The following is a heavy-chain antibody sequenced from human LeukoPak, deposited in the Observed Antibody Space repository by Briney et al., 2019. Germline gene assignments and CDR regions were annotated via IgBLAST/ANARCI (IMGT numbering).Heavy chain of an antibody. D-gene: IGHD3-10*01. CDR2: IYYSGST. J-gene: IGHJ4*02. Sequence: PSETLSLTCTVSGGSISSSSYYWGWIRRPPGKGLEWIGSIYYSGSTYYNPSLKSRVTISVDTSKNQFSLKLSSVTAADTAVYYCARGGVLLWFGELFSSEYYFDYWGQGTLVTVSS. V-gene: IGHV4-39*01. CDR1: GGSISSSSYY. CDR3: ARGGVLLWFGELFSSEYYFDY.